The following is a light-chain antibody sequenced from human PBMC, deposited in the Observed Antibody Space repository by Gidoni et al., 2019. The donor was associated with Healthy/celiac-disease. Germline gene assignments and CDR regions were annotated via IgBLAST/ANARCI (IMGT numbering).Light chain of an antibody. CDR1: QSISSW. V-gene: IGKV1-5*03. CDR3: QQYKNYSPT. Sequence: DIQMTQSPSTLSASVGDRVTITCRASQSISSWLAWYQQKPGKAPKLLIYKASSLESGVPSRFSGSGSGTEFTLTISSLQPDDFATYYCQQYKNYSPTFGQXTKVEIK. J-gene: IGKJ1*01. CDR2: KAS.